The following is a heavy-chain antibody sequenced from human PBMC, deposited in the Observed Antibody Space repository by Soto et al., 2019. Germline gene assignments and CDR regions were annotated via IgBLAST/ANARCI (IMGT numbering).Heavy chain of an antibody. CDR3: GRAGGYPLRHSMVRGAHQPINY. D-gene: IGHD3-10*01. CDR1: GGSFSGYY. J-gene: IGHJ4*02. CDR2: INHSGST. V-gene: IGHV4-34*01. Sequence: PSETLSLTCAVYGGSFSGYYWSWIRQPPGKGLEWIGEINHSGSTNYNPSLKSRVTISVDTSKNQFSLKLSSVTAADTAVYYCGRAGGYPLRHSMVRGAHQPINYGGQETLVTVSS.